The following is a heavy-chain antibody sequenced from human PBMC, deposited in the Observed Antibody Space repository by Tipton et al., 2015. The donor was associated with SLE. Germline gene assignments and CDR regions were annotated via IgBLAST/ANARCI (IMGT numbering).Heavy chain of an antibody. CDR1: GGSISSYY. J-gene: IGHJ5*02. D-gene: IGHD4-11*01. Sequence: TLSLTCTVSGGSISSYYWSWIRQPPGKGLEWIGYIYYSGSTNYNPSLKSRVTISVDTSKNQFSLKLSSVTAADTAVYYCARRSDDYSNWFDPWGQGTQVSVSS. CDR2: IYYSGST. V-gene: IGHV4-59*01. CDR3: ARRSDDYSNWFDP.